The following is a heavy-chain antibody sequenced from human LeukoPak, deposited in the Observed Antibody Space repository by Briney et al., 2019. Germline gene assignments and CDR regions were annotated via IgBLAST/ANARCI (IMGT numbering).Heavy chain of an antibody. J-gene: IGHJ4*02. Sequence: SVKVSCKASGGTFSSYAISWARQAPGQGLEWMGGIIPIFGTANYAQKFQGRVTITADGSTSTAYMELSSLRSEDTAVYYCARGSYITPQYFDYWGQGTLVTVSS. CDR2: IIPIFGTA. CDR1: GGTFSSYA. D-gene: IGHD1-26*01. V-gene: IGHV1-69*13. CDR3: ARGSYITPQYFDY.